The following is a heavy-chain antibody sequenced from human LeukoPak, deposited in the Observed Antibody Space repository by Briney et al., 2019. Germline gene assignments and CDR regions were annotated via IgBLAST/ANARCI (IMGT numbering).Heavy chain of an antibody. Sequence: GGSLRLSCAASGFTFGSYGMHWVRQAPGKGLEWVAVIWYDGSNKYYADSVKDRFTISRDNSKNTLYPQMNSLRAEDTAVYYCARGSGSYFVSLNYDYWGQGTLVTVSS. CDR2: IWYDGSNK. V-gene: IGHV3-33*01. D-gene: IGHD3-10*01. J-gene: IGHJ4*02. CDR3: ARGSGSYFVSLNYDY. CDR1: GFTFGSYG.